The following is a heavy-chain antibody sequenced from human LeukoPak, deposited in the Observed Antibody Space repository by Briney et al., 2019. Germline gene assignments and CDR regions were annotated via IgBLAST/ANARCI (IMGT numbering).Heavy chain of an antibody. CDR3: VRVPDGYNGPPDY. Sequence: PGGSLRLSCAASGFTVSSNYMSWVRQAPGKGLEWVSVIYSGGSTYYADSVKGRFTISRDNSKNTLYLQMNSLRAEDTAVYYCVRVPDGYNGPPDYWGQGTLVTVSS. V-gene: IGHV3-66*02. CDR2: IYSGGST. J-gene: IGHJ4*02. CDR1: GFTVSSNY. D-gene: IGHD5-24*01.